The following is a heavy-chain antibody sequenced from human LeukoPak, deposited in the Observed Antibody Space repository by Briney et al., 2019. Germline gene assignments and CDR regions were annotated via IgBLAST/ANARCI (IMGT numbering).Heavy chain of an antibody. D-gene: IGHD2-15*01. V-gene: IGHV1-2*02. CDR3: ASRPDQHLLYYFDY. Sequence: GASVKVSCKAAGYTFTGYYMHWVRQAPGQGLEWMGWINPNSGGTKYAQKFQGRVTMTSDASISTAYMELSSLRSDDTAVYYCASRPDQHLLYYFDYWGQGALVTVSS. CDR2: INPNSGGT. J-gene: IGHJ4*02. CDR1: GYTFTGYY.